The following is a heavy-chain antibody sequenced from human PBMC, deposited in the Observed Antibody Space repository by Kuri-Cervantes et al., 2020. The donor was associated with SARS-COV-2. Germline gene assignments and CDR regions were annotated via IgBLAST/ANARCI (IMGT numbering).Heavy chain of an antibody. CDR2: IYTSGST. Sequence: SETLSLTCTVSGCSISSGSYYWSWIRQPAGKGLEWIGHIYTSGSTNYNPSLKSRVTITVDTSKNQFSLKLSSVTAADTAVYYCARDNCSGGSCYGYYYMDVWGKGTTVTVSS. CDR3: ARDNCSGGSCYGYYYMDV. CDR1: GCSISSGSYY. D-gene: IGHD2-15*01. V-gene: IGHV4-61*09. J-gene: IGHJ6*03.